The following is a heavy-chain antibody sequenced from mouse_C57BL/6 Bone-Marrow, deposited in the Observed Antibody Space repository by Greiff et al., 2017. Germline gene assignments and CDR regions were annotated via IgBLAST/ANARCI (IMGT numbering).Heavy chain of an antibody. CDR3: ARDGGYGNYALDY. CDR1: GFTFSDYY. CDR2: INYDGSST. Sequence: EVQLVESEGGLVQPGSSMKLSCTASGFTFSDYYMAWVRQVPEKGLEWVANINYDGSSTYYLDSLKSRFIISRDNAKNILYLQMSSLKSEDTATYYCARDGGYGNYALDYWGQGTTLTVSS. D-gene: IGHD2-1*01. J-gene: IGHJ2*01. V-gene: IGHV5-16*01.